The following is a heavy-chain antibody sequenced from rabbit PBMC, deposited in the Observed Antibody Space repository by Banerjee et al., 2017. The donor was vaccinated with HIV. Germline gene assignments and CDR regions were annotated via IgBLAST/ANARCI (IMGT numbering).Heavy chain of an antibody. Sequence: QSLEESGGDLVKPGASLTLTCKASGFSFSSNGMSWVRQAPGKGLEWIACIWTSSGSTWYASWAKGRFTISKTSSTTVTLQMTSLTAADTATYFCARDYVDNNSLWGQGTLVTVS. CDR3: ARDYVDNNSL. J-gene: IGHJ4*01. D-gene: IGHD4-2*01. CDR1: GFSFSSNG. V-gene: IGHV1S40*01. CDR2: IWTSSGST.